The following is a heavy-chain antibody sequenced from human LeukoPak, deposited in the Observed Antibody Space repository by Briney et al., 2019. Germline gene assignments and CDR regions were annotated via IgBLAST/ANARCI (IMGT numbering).Heavy chain of an antibody. D-gene: IGHD4-23*01. CDR1: GGTFSSYA. J-gene: IGHJ3*02. CDR2: IIPIFGTA. CDR3: ARDPGKGAFDI. V-gene: IGHV1-69*05. Sequence: GASVKVSCKASGGTFSSYAISWVRQAPGQGLEWMGGIIPIFGTANYAQKFQGRVTITTGESTSTAYMELSSLRSEDTAVYYCARDPGKGAFDIWGQGTMVTVSS.